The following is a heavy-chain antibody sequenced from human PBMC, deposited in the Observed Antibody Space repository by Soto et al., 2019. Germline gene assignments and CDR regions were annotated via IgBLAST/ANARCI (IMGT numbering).Heavy chain of an antibody. J-gene: IGHJ4*02. CDR3: ANSNFVWYYFDY. CDR1: GFTFSGFA. D-gene: IGHD4-4*01. V-gene: IGHV3-30-3*01. CDR2: ISYDGSNK. Sequence: GGSLRFSCAASGFTFSGFALHWVRQAPGKGLEWVSVISYDGSNKYYADSVKGRFTITRDNSKNTLYLQMNSLRVEDTAVYYCANSNFVWYYFDYWGQGTLVTVSS.